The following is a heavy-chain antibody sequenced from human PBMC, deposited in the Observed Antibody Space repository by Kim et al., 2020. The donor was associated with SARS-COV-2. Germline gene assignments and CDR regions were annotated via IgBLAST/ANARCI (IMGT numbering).Heavy chain of an antibody. J-gene: IGHJ4*02. CDR2: IGINGDT. CDR3: ANEIRPNDY. CDR1: GLTFSSRA. V-gene: IGHV3-23*01. Sequence: GGSLRLSCVVSGLTFSSRAMTWVRQAPGKGLEWVSAIGINGDTRYADYVRGRFTISRDNSKSTLYLQMNSLRVDDTAVYYCANEIRPNDYWGQGTLVTVSS.